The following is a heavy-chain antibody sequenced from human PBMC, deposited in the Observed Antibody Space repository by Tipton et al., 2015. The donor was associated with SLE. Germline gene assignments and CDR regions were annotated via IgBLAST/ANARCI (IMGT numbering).Heavy chain of an antibody. J-gene: IGHJ6*03. Sequence: SLRLSCAASGFTFSTYAMHWVRQAPGKGLGWVAVISYDGSNTYYSESVKGRLTLSRDNFKNTVYLQMNSLRPEDTAVFYCARGESNPSYYYYLDVWGKGTTVTVSS. V-gene: IGHV3-30*04. CDR2: ISYDGSNT. CDR3: ARGESNPSYYYYLDV. D-gene: IGHD4-11*01. CDR1: GFTFSTYA.